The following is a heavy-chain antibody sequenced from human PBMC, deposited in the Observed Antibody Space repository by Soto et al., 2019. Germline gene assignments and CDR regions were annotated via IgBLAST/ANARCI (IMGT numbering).Heavy chain of an antibody. Sequence: PSETLSLTCAVYGGSFSGYYWSWIRQPPGKGLEWIGEINHSGSTNYNPSLKSRVTISVDTSKNQFSLKLSSVTAADTAVYYCARVRRDHWGSYRWFPFGYWGQGTLVTVSS. CDR1: GGSFSGYY. J-gene: IGHJ4*02. V-gene: IGHV4-34*01. D-gene: IGHD3-16*02. CDR2: INHSGST. CDR3: ARVRRDHWGSYRWFPFGY.